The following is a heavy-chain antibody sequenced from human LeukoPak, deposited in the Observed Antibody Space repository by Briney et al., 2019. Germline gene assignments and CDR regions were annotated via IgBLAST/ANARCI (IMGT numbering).Heavy chain of an antibody. CDR2: IYSGGST. CDR3: ARDMTKLGYFDY. Sequence: GGSLRLSCAASGFTVSSNYMSWVRQAPGKGLEWVSVIYSGGSTYYADSVKGRFTISRDNSKNTLYLQMNSLRAEDTAVCYCARDMTKLGYFDYWGQGTLVTVSS. J-gene: IGHJ4*02. V-gene: IGHV3-66*02. D-gene: IGHD7-27*01. CDR1: GFTVSSNY.